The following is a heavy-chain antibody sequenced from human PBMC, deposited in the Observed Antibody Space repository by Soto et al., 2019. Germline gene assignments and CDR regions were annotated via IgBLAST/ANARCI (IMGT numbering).Heavy chain of an antibody. CDR1: GYTFTSYG. J-gene: IGHJ6*04. CDR3: ARVELPRGSSRGCYGFYYYYYGMDV. CDR2: ISAYNGNT. D-gene: IGHD6-19*01. Sequence: ASVKVACKASGYTFTSYGISWVRQAPGQGLVWMGWISAYNGNTNYAQKLQGSVTMTTDTSTSTAYMELRSLRSDDTAVYYCARVELPRGSSRGCYGFYYYYYGMDVWG. V-gene: IGHV1-18*04.